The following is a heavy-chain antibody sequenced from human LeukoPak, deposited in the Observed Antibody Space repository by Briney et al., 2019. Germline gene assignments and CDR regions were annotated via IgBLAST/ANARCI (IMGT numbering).Heavy chain of an antibody. J-gene: IGHJ4*02. D-gene: IGHD3-10*01. CDR3: AKAEWGFGDPDCFDY. CDR2: INPDGSTT. V-gene: IGHV3-74*01. CDR1: GFTFSRYW. Sequence: GGSLRLSCAASGFTFSRYWIHWVRQAPGKGLEWVSRINPDGSTTTYADSVKGRFTISRDNSKNTLYLQMNSLRAEDTAVYYCAKAEWGFGDPDCFDYWGQGTLVTVSS.